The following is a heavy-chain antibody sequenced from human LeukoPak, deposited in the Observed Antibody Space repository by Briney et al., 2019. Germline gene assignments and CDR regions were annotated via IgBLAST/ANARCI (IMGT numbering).Heavy chain of an antibody. Sequence: GGSLRLSCAASGFTFSTFAMIWVRQAPGKGLEWVSSIIAGGSTTYYADSVKGRFTVSRDNSKNTLFLQMNSLRSDDTAVYYCAADRGTTETKVRFDPWGQGTLVIVSS. V-gene: IGHV3-23*01. CDR2: IIAGGSTT. D-gene: IGHD4-11*01. CDR1: GFTFSTFA. J-gene: IGHJ5*02. CDR3: AADRGTTETKVRFDP.